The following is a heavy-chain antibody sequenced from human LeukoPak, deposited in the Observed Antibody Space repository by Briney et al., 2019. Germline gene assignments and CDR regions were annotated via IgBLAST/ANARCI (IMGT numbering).Heavy chain of an antibody. V-gene: IGHV4-39*07. Sequence: SETLSLTCSVSGFSISSGSNYWGWIRQPPGKTLEWIGSIYSSGSTYYNSSLKSRIIILIDTSKNHFSLTLSSVTAADTAVYYCTRSDDYGLVGIWGQGTMVTVSS. CDR1: GFSISSGSNY. J-gene: IGHJ3*01. D-gene: IGHD3/OR15-3a*01. CDR3: TRSDDYGLVGI. CDR2: IYSSGST.